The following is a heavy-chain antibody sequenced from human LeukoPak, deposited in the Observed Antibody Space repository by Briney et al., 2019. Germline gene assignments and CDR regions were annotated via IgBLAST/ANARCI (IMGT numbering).Heavy chain of an antibody. Sequence: PSETLSLTCNVSGGSISSYYWRWIRQPPGEGLEWIGYIYYSGSTNYNPSLKSRVTISVDTSKNQFSLKLSSVTAADTAVYYCARHEAIFGVVRAFDIWGQGTMVTVSS. D-gene: IGHD3-3*01. CDR3: ARHEAIFGVVRAFDI. CDR2: IYYSGST. V-gene: IGHV4-59*08. J-gene: IGHJ3*02. CDR1: GGSISSYY.